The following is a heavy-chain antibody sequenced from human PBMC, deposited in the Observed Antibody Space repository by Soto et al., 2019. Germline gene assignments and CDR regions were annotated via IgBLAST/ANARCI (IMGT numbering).Heavy chain of an antibody. Sequence: QVQLVQSGAEVKKPGASVKVSCKASGYTFPSYHISWVRQATGQGLEWMGWMHPYSGNTAYAQKFQGRLTMTTNSSISTAYMELSSLTSEDTAVYYCAREQDYGDYGDYWGRGTLVTVSS. D-gene: IGHD4-17*01. CDR2: MHPYSGNT. CDR3: AREQDYGDYGDY. V-gene: IGHV1-8*01. CDR1: GYTFPSYH. J-gene: IGHJ4*02.